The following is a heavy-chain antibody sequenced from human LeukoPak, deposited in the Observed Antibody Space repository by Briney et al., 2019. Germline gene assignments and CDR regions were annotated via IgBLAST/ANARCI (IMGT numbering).Heavy chain of an antibody. D-gene: IGHD5-18*01. CDR3: ARRTITAMVGENWFDP. V-gene: IGHV5-51*01. J-gene: IGHJ5*02. CDR2: IYPGDSDT. CDR1: GYSFTSYW. Sequence: GESLKISRKGSGYSFTSYWIGWVRQMPGKGLEWMGIIYPGDSDTRYSPSFQGQVTISADKSISTAYLQWSSLKASDTAMYYCARRTITAMVGENWFDPWGQGTLVTVSS.